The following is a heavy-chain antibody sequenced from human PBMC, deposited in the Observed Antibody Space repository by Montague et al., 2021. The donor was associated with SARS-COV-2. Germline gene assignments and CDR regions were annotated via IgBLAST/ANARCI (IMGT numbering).Heavy chain of an antibody. D-gene: IGHD3-22*01. V-gene: IGHV4-39*01. Sequence: SETLSLTCTVSGGSISSSSYYWGWIHQPPGKGLEWIGSIYYSGSTYYNPSLKSRVTTSVDTSKNQFSLKLSSVTAADTAVYYCARFPTSYYYDSKAAPATPDAFDIWGQGTMVTVSS. CDR2: IYYSGST. J-gene: IGHJ3*02. CDR1: GGSISSSSYY. CDR3: ARFPTSYYYDSKAAPATPDAFDI.